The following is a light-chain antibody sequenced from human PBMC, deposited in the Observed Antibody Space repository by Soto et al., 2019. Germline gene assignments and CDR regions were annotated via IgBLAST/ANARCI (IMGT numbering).Light chain of an antibody. V-gene: IGLV2-14*01. Sequence: QSALTQPASVSGSPGQSIAISGTGTTSDVGGYNYVSWYQQHPGKVPKLLIHEVSNRPSGVSTRFSGSKSGTTASLTISGLQAEDEADYYCLSKTSTISYVFGTGTKVTVL. CDR2: EVS. CDR3: LSKTSTISYV. CDR1: TSDVGGYNY. J-gene: IGLJ1*01.